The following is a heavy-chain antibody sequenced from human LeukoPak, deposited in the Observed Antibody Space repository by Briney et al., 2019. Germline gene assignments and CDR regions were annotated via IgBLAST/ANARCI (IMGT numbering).Heavy chain of an antibody. CDR2: ISAYNGNT. V-gene: IGHV1-18*01. Sequence: XXPGQGLXWXGXISAYNGNTNYAQKLQGRVTMTTDTSTSTAYMELRSLRSDDTAVYYCARDQGYSGYDWSFLGMDVWGQGTTVTVSS. CDR3: ARDQGYSGYDWSFLGMDV. J-gene: IGHJ6*02. D-gene: IGHD5-12*01.